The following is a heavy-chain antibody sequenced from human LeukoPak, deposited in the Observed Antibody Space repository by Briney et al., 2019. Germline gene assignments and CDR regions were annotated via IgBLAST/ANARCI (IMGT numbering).Heavy chain of an antibody. CDR2: IIPIFGTA. CDR1: GGTFSSYA. D-gene: IGHD5-24*01. J-gene: IGHJ4*02. V-gene: IGHV1-69*06. CDR3: ARATDGYNPIDY. Sequence: SVKVSCKASGGTFSSYAISWVRQAPGQGLEWMGGIIPIFGTANYAQKFQGRVTITADKSTSTAYMELSSLRSEDTAVYYCARATDGYNPIDYWAREPWSPSPQ.